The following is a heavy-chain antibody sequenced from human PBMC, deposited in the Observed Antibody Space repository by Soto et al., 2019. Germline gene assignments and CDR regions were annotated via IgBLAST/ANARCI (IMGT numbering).Heavy chain of an antibody. D-gene: IGHD1-26*01. CDR1: GFTFSSYA. CDR3: ARRGSGSYYDY. V-gene: IGHV3-23*01. Sequence: EVQLLESGGGLVQPGGSLRLSCAASGFTFSSYAMRWVRQAPGKGLEWVSAISGSGDSTYYADSVKGRFTTSRDNSKTTLYLQMNSLRAEDTAVYYCARRGSGSYYDYWRQGTLVTVSS. J-gene: IGHJ4*02. CDR2: ISGSGDST.